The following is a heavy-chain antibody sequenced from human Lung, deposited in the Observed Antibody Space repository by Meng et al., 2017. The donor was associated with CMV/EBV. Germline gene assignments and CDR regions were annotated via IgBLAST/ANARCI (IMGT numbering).Heavy chain of an antibody. CDR3: ARNPVTNRRGSHFDC. V-gene: IGHV3-7*01. J-gene: IGHJ4*02. CDR2: IKQDGSEK. Sequence: SCVASGFILSSYWMSWVRQAPGKGLEWVANIKQDGSEKYYVDSVRGRFTISRDNAKSSLYLQMNGLRAEDTAVYYCARNPVTNRRGSHFDCWGQGXLVTVSS. D-gene: IGHD4-17*01. CDR1: GFILSSYW.